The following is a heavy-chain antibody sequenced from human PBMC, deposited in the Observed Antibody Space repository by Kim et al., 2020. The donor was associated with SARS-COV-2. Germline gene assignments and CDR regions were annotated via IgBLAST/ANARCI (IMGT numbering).Heavy chain of an antibody. V-gene: IGHV4-34*01. Sequence: SETLSLTCAVYGGSFSGYYWSWIRQPPGKGLEWIGEINHSGSTNYNPSLKSRVTISVDTSKNQFSLKLSSVTAADTAVYYCARGEGTDYDFWSGYSILRWYFDLWGRGTLVTVSS. CDR3: ARGEGTDYDFWSGYSILRWYFDL. D-gene: IGHD3-3*01. J-gene: IGHJ2*01. CDR1: GGSFSGYY. CDR2: INHSGST.